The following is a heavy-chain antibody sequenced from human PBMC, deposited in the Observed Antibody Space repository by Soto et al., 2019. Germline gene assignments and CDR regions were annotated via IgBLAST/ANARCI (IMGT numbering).Heavy chain of an antibody. CDR3: ARDSVSYYLRTYNWFDP. D-gene: IGHD3-10*01. Sequence: QVQLQESGPGLVKPSETLSLTCTVSGGSISSYYWSWIRQSPGKGLEWIGSIYDSGSTNYNPSLKSRVIISIDTSKNQVSLKLSSVTAADTAVYYCARDSVSYYLRTYNWFDPWGQGTLVTVSS. V-gene: IGHV4-59*01. CDR1: GGSISSYY. J-gene: IGHJ5*02. CDR2: IYDSGST.